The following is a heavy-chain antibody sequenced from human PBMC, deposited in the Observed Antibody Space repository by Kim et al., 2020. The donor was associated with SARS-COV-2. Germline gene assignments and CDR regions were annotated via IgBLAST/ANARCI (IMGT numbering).Heavy chain of an antibody. CDR1: EYKFSNYW. CDR3: ARPSDRRWSLVDPFDI. J-gene: IGHJ3*02. Sequence: GESLKISCKGSEYKFSNYWIAWVRQMPGKGLEWIGNIYPGDSQIQYNPSFQGQVIISADKSTSIAYLQWSSLRASDSAMYFCARPSDRRWSLVDPFDIWGQGTLVTVSS. V-gene: IGHV5-51*01. D-gene: IGHD2-21*02. CDR2: IYPGDSQI.